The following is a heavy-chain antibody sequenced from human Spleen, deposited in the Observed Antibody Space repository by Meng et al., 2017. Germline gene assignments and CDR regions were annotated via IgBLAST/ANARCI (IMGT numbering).Heavy chain of an antibody. CDR3: ARDGWVSSRYYY. V-gene: IGHV3-74*01. D-gene: IGHD3-10*01. J-gene: IGHJ4*02. CDR2: VNTDASHR. CDR1: GFTFSSYW. Sequence: EVQLVESGGALVQPGESLRLACAASGFTFSSYWMHSVPPASGKGLLEVSRVNTDASHRDYAHSVKGRFTISRDNAKSTLYPQMNSLRVEDTAVYFCARDGWVSSRYYYWGQGILVTVSS.